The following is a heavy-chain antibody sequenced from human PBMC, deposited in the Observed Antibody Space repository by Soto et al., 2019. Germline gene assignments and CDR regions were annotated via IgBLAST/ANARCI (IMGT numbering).Heavy chain of an antibody. CDR2: IYWNDDK. CDR3: AHHTITPATNCFDP. V-gene: IGHV2-5*01. D-gene: IGHD2-2*01. CDR1: QFSLPTSGVG. Sequence: SGPALAIPTQTFTLTCTFSQFSLPTSGVGVGWIRQPPGKALEWLALIYWNDDKRYSPSLRGRLTITKDTSKNQVVLAMPNMDPVDKDTYYCAHHTITPATNCFDPWGLGTLVTVSS. J-gene: IGHJ5*02.